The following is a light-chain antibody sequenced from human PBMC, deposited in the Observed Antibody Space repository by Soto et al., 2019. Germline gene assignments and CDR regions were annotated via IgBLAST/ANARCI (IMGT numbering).Light chain of an antibody. CDR3: QQYNSYSLT. CDR1: QSISSW. J-gene: IGKJ2*01. V-gene: IGKV1-5*01. CDR2: DAS. Sequence: DIPMTQSPSTLSASVGDRVTITCRASQSISSWLAWYQQKPGKAPNLLIYDASTLQSGVPSRFSGSGSGTEFTLTISSLQPDDFATYYCQQYNSYSLTFGQGTKLEIK.